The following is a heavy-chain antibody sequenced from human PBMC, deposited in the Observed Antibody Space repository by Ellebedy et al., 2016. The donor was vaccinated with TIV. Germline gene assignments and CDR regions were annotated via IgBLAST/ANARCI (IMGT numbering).Heavy chain of an antibody. D-gene: IGHD3-16*02. CDR2: IKQDGSEK. CDR3: ARGLSNGFDI. J-gene: IGHJ3*02. V-gene: IGHV3-7*02. CDR1: GFTFSSYA. Sequence: GESLKISCAASGFTFSSYAMSWVRQAPGKGLEWVATIKQDGSEKYYVDSVKGRFTISRDNAKNSLYLQMNSLRAEDTAVYSCARGLSNGFDIWGQGTMVTVSS.